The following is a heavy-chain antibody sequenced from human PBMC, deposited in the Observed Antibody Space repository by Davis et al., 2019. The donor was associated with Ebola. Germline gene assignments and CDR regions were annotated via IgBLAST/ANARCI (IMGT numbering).Heavy chain of an antibody. CDR2: INHSGST. D-gene: IGHD3-22*01. CDR1: GGSFSGYY. V-gene: IGHV4-34*01. J-gene: IGHJ4*02. CDR3: ARGPPLRYYDSSGYYYWNY. Sequence: MPPETLSLTCAVYGGSFSGYYWSWIRQPPGKGLEWIGEINHSGSTNYNPSLKSRVTISVDTSKNQFSLKLSSVTAADTAVYYCARGPPLRYYDSSGYYYWNYWGQGTLVTVSS.